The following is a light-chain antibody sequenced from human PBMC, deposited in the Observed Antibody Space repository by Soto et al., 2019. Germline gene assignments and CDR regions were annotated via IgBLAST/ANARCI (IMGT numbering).Light chain of an antibody. CDR2: DTS. CDR3: QQRSSWPL. CDR1: QTVSNY. J-gene: IGKJ4*01. V-gene: IGKV3-11*01. Sequence: EIVLTQSPAILSLSPGDTATVSCGASQTVSNYLTWYQQKPGQAPRLLIYDTSKRAAGIPARFSGSGSGTDFTVTISSLEPEDFAVYYCQQRSSWPLFGGGTKVDIK.